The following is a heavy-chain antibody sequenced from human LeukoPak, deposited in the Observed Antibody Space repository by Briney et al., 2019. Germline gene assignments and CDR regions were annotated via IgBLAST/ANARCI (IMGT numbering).Heavy chain of an antibody. V-gene: IGHV4-39*01. CDR2: IHYSGST. CDR1: GGSISSSSYY. Sequence: SETLSLTCNASGGSISSSSYYWGWIRQPPGKGLEWIGSIHYSGSTYYNPSLKSRVTISVDTSKNQFSLKQSSVTAADTAVYYCARHYSSGSLSLNYYYYMDVWGKGTTVTVSS. D-gene: IGHD3-10*01. J-gene: IGHJ6*03. CDR3: ARHYSSGSLSLNYYYYMDV.